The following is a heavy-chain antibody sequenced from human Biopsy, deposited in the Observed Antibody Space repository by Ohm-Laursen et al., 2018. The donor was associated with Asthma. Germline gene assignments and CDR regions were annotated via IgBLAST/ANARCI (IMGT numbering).Heavy chain of an antibody. CDR3: VKDTYEDDYGYYTFDV. D-gene: IGHD3-22*01. J-gene: IGHJ3*01. V-gene: IGHV3-23*01. Sequence: SLRLSCAASGFTVSTNGMSWVRQAPGKGLEWVSTIKTNGRGADYPNPAKGRFTISRDDSKNTLYLQMSSLRAEDTAVYYCVKDTYEDDYGYYTFDVWGQGTMVTVSS. CDR1: GFTVSTNG. CDR2: IKTNGRGA.